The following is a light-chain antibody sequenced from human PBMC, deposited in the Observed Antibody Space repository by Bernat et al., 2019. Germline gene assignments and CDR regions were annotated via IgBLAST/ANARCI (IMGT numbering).Light chain of an antibody. Sequence: QSALNQPASVSGSPGQSITISCTGTSSDVGRYNLVSWYQQHPGKAPKLIIYEVTKRPSGVSNRFSGSKSGNTASLTISGLQPEDEADYFCCSYAGRSTFDVFGGGTELTVL. V-gene: IGLV2-23*02. J-gene: IGLJ2*01. CDR3: CSYAGRSTFDV. CDR2: EVT. CDR1: SSDVGRYNL.